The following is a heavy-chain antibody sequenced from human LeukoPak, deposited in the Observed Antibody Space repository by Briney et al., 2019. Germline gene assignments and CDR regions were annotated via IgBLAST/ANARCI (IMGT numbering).Heavy chain of an antibody. CDR2: FIPMVGVE. V-gene: IGHV1-69*04. J-gene: IGHJ6*02. CDR1: GGTFSRNA. CDR3: ARVQAVGVPVAIDAYYSYGMDV. Sequence: SVKVSCEASGGTFSRNAICWVRQAPGQGLEWMGRFIPMVGVETYAQSFQGRVTITADRSTSTAYMELSSLRSEDTAVYYCARVQAVGVPVAIDAYYSYGMDVWGQGTAGTVSS. D-gene: IGHD2-15*01.